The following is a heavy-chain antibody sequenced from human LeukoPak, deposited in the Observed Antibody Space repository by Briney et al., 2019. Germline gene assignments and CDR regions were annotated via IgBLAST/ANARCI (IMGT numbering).Heavy chain of an antibody. V-gene: IGHV3-23*01. J-gene: IGHJ4*02. CDR3: AKVRRNSTSWYLVDY. CDR1: GFTFSSSA. D-gene: IGHD6-13*01. CDR2: ISGSGYST. Sequence: PGGSLRLSCAVSGFTFSSSAINWARQAPGKGLEWVSTISGSGYSTYYADSVKGRFTISRDNSKNTLYLQVNSLRAEDTAAYYCAKVRRNSTSWYLVDYWGQGTLVTVSS.